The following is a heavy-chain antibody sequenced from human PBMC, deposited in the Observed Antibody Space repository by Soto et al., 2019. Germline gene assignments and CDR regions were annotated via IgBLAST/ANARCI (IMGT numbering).Heavy chain of an antibody. CDR2: IYYSERTSYNSGSA. Sequence: SETLSLTCTVSGGSISSSSYYWGWIRQPPGKGLEWIGSIYYSERTSYNSGSAYYSPSLKSRVTISGDTSKSQFSLKLSSVTAADTAVYYCARHTRNQFDPWGQGTLVTVSS. CDR3: ARHTRNQFDP. J-gene: IGHJ5*02. V-gene: IGHV4-39*01. CDR1: GGSISSSSYY.